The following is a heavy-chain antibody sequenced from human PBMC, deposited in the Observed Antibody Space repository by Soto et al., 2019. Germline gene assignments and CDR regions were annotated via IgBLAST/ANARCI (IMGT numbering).Heavy chain of an antibody. CDR2: IFYAGDT. J-gene: IGHJ6*02. V-gene: IGHV4-39*01. Sequence: QLQLQESGPGLVKPSATLSLTCSVSGASISSKSYYWAWIRQPPGKGLEWIGNIFYAGDTYYTPSLESRLTISVDLSQHQCSLRLSSVTAADTALYYCARLDLDYYGLDVWGQGATVLVSS. CDR3: ARLDLDYYGLDV. CDR1: GASISSKSYY. D-gene: IGHD3-9*01.